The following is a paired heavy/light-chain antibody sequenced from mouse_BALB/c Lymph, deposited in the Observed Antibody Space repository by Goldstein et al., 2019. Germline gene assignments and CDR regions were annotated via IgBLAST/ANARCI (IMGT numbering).Heavy chain of an antibody. J-gene: IGHJ2*01. CDR3: ARSYGNYEVYFDY. D-gene: IGHD2-10*02. V-gene: IGHV5-17*02. Sequence: DVQLVESGGGLVQPGGSRKLSCAASGFTFSSFGMHWVRQAPEKGLEWVAYISSGSSTIYYADTVKGRFTISRDNPKNTLFLQMTSLRSEDTAMYYCARSYGNYEVYFDYWGQGTTLTVSS. CDR2: ISSGSSTI. CDR1: GFTFSSFG.
Light chain of an antibody. Sequence: DIVMTQSPATLSVTPGDRVSLSCRASQSISDYLHWYQQKSHESPRLLIKYASQSISGIPSRFSGSGSGSDFTLSINSVEPEDVGVYYCQNGHSFPFTFGSGTKLEIK. CDR1: QSISDY. CDR3: QNGHSFPFT. CDR2: YAS. J-gene: IGKJ4*01. V-gene: IGKV5-39*01.